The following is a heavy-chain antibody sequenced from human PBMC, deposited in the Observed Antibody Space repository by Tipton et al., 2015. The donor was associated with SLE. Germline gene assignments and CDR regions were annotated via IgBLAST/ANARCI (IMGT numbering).Heavy chain of an antibody. V-gene: IGHV1-69*01. CDR1: GGTFSSYD. J-gene: IGHJ4*01. Sequence: SGAEVKKHGTSVKVSCKASGGTFSSYDISWVRQAPGQGLEWMVGIIPIFGTANYAQKFQGRVTITADESTSTAYMELSSLRSEATAVYYCAMVSVEYFDYSRHVTLVTVSS. CDR3: AMVSVEYFDY. D-gene: IGHD3-22*01. CDR2: IIPIFGTA.